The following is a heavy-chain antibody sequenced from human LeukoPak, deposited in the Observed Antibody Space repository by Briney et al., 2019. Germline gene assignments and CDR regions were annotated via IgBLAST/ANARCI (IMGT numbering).Heavy chain of an antibody. CDR2: INQNGGET. V-gene: IGHV3-7*01. D-gene: IGHD2-15*01. Sequence: GGSLRLSCAVSGFTFSDFWMNWVRRSPGKGLEWVASINQNGGETSYVDSVKGRFTISRDNPKNSLYLQMSSLRAEDTAVYYCAKAGILTLYAFDIWGQGTMVTVSS. J-gene: IGHJ3*02. CDR3: AKAGILTLYAFDI. CDR1: GFTFSDFW.